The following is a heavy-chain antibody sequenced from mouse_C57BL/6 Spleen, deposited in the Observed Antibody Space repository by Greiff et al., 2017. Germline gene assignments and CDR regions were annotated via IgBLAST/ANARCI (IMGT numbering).Heavy chain of an antibody. CDR3: ARNKLGRYFDV. V-gene: IGHV2-9-1*01. CDR1: GFSLTSYA. CDR2: IWTGGGK. Sequence: QVQLKESGPGLVAPSQSLSITCTVSGFSLTSYAISWVRQPPGKGLEWLGVIWTGGGKNYNSALKSRLGISKDNSKSQGFLKMNSLQTDDTARYYCARNKLGRYFDVWGTGTTVTVSS. J-gene: IGHJ1*03. D-gene: IGHD4-1*01.